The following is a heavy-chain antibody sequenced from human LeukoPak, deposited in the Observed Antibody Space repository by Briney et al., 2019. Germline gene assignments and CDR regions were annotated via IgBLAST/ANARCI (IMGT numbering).Heavy chain of an antibody. CDR2: ISAYNGNT. CDR1: GYTFTSYG. CDR3: AREEYCNSTTCYKAFDI. J-gene: IGHJ3*02. D-gene: IGHD2-2*02. Sequence: GASVKVSCKASGYTFTSYGIRWVRQAPGQGLAWMGWISAYNGNTYFAQNLQGRVTMTTDTSTSTAYMELRSLRSDDTAVYYCAREEYCNSTTCYKAFDIWGQGTMVTVSS. V-gene: IGHV1-18*01.